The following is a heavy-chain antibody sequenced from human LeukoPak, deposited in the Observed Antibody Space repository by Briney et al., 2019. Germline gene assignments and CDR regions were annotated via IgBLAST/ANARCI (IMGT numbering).Heavy chain of an antibody. Sequence: ASVKVSCKASGGTFSSYAISWVRQAPGQGLEWMGGIIPIFGTANYAQKFQGRVTMTRNTSISTAYMELSSLRSEDTAVYYCARTLLAFDIWGQGTMVTVSS. V-gene: IGHV1-69*05. J-gene: IGHJ3*02. CDR2: IIPIFGTA. CDR3: ARTLLAFDI. D-gene: IGHD1-26*01. CDR1: GGTFSSYA.